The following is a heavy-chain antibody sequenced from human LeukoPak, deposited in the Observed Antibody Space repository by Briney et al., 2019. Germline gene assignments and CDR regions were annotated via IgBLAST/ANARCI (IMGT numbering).Heavy chain of an antibody. CDR3: AKETCSGGSCYSSPFDY. J-gene: IGHJ4*02. V-gene: IGHV3-74*01. CDR2: ITNDGSST. Sequence: PGGSLRLSCAASGLTFSSHWMHWVRQAPGKGLVWVSRITNDGSSTTYADSVKGRFTISRDNAKNTLYLQMNSLRAEDTAVYYCAKETCSGGSCYSSPFDYWGQGTLVTVSS. CDR1: GLTFSSHW. D-gene: IGHD2-15*01.